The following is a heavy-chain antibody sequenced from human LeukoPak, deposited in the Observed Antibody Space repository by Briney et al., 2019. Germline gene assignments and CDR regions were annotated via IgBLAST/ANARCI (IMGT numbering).Heavy chain of an antibody. CDR3: ARPARAYCGGDCYSDPYYFDY. CDR1: GYRLTNNW. CDR2: IYPGDSDT. V-gene: IGHV5-51*01. D-gene: IGHD2-21*02. J-gene: IGHJ4*02. Sequence: GESLKISCKISGYRLTNNWIGWVRQVPGKGLEWMGLIYPGDSDTRYSPSFQGQVTISADKSISTAYLQWSSLKASDTAMYYCARPARAYCGGDCYSDPYYFDYWGQGTLVTVSS.